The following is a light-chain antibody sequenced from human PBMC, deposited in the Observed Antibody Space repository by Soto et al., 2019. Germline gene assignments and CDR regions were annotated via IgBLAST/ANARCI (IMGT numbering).Light chain of an antibody. Sequence: DIQMIQSPSSLSASVGDRVTITCQANQDIKSYLNWFQQKPGKAPKLLIFDASKLETGVPSRFSGSGSGTDFTFTISSLQPDDIATYYCRQSDNLPLTFGGGTKVEIK. CDR3: RQSDNLPLT. CDR2: DAS. V-gene: IGKV1-33*01. CDR1: QDIKSY. J-gene: IGKJ4*01.